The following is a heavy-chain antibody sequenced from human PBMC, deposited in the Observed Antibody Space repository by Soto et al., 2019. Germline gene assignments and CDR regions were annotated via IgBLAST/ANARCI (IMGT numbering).Heavy chain of an antibody. CDR2: ISYDGSNK. V-gene: IGHV3-30-3*01. D-gene: IGHD2-21*02. J-gene: IGHJ4*02. CDR3: ARDRGLWAYCGGDCYSFALDY. Sequence: GGSLRLSCAASGFTFSSYAMHWVRRAPGKGLEWVAVISYDGSNKYYADSVKGRFTISRDNSKNTLYLQMNSLRAEDTAVYYCARDRGLWAYCGGDCYSFALDYWGQGTLVTVSS. CDR1: GFTFSSYA.